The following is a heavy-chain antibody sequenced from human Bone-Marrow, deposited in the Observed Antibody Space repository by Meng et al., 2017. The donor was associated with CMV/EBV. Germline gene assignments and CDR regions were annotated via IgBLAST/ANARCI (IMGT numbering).Heavy chain of an antibody. V-gene: IGHV3-30*02. CDR2: IWYDGSYK. Sequence: GGSLRLSCAASGFTFGSYGMHWVRQAPGKGLEWVTMIWYDGSYKYYEDSVKGRFTISRDNSKNSLYLQMNSLRTEDTALYYCAKAAAAGGWGGWYFDLWGRGTLVTVSS. CDR1: GFTFGSYG. CDR3: AKAAAAGGWGGWYFDL. J-gene: IGHJ2*01. D-gene: IGHD6-13*01.